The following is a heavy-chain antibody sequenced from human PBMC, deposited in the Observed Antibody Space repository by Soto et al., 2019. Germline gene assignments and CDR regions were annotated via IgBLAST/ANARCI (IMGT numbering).Heavy chain of an antibody. CDR2: ISGSGGST. D-gene: IGHD5-12*01. Sequence: PGGSLRLSCAASGFTFSSYAMTWVRQAPGKGLEWVSAISGSGGSTYYADSVKGRFTISRDNSKNTLYLQMNSLRAEDTAVYYCAKDGRWLQLPDYWGQGTLVTVSS. J-gene: IGHJ4*02. CDR1: GFTFSSYA. V-gene: IGHV3-23*01. CDR3: AKDGRWLQLPDY.